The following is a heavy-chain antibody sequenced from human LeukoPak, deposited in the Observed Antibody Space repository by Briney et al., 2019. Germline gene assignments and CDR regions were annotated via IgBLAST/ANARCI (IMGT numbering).Heavy chain of an antibody. V-gene: IGHV3-74*01. D-gene: IGHD2-2*01. CDR1: GFTFSSYW. Sequence: GGPLRLSCAASGFTFSSYWMHWVRQAPGKGLVWVSRINSDGSSTSYADSVKGRFTISRDNAKNMLYLQLNSLRAEDTAVYYCASPLGYCSSTSCWGYYMDVWGKGTTVTVSS. CDR3: ASPLGYCSSTSCWGYYMDV. J-gene: IGHJ6*03. CDR2: INSDGSST.